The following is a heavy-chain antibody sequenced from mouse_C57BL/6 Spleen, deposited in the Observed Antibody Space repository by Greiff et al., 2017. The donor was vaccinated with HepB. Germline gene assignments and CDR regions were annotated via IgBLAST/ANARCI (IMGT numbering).Heavy chain of an antibody. CDR3: ARLRLGYFDY. CDR2: ISYDGSN. V-gene: IGHV3-6*01. J-gene: IGHJ2*01. Sequence: EVQVVESGPGLVKPSQSLSLTCSVTGYSITSGYYWNWIRQFPGNKLEWMGYISYDGSNNYNPSLKNRISITRDTSKNQFFLKLNSVTTEDTATYYCARLRLGYFDYWGQGTTLTVSS. CDR1: GYSITSGYY. D-gene: IGHD3-2*02.